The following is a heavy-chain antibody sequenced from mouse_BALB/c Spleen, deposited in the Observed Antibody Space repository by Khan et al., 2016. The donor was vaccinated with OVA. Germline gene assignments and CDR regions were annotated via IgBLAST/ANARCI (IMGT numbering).Heavy chain of an antibody. CDR2: LRSRGDP. J-gene: IGHJ2*01. V-gene: IGHV3-2*02. CDR1: GSGTKGDED. Sequence: ELPASVPFLFPPSPSLSLPCPVTGSGTKGDEDWTWIRQWPGNKRGCMCSLRSRGDPVDNPSLTSRISITRDTSKNQFFLQLNSVTTEDTATYYCASMIIYYYGSNFEGYYFDYWGQGTTLTVSS. CDR3: ASMIIYYYGSNFEGYYFDY. D-gene: IGHD1-1*01.